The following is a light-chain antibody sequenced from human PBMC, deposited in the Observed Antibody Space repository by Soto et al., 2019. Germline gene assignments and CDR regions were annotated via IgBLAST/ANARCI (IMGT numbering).Light chain of an antibody. V-gene: IGKV3-15*01. CDR1: QSVSDN. Sequence: EVLMTQSPDTLYVSPGERVTLSCRASQSVSDNLAWYQQKPGQGPRLIVYRASTRTLGIPARFSGSQSGTECTLTISSLQSKDFAVYYCQQYNSSPISFGQGTRRENK. CDR2: RAS. J-gene: IGKJ5*01. CDR3: QQYNSSPIS.